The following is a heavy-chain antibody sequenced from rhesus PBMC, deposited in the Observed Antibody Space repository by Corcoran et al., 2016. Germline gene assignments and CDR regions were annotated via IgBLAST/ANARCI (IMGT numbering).Heavy chain of an antibody. V-gene: IGHV5-43*01. CDR3: AKRGYSSWSFDY. Sequence: KGLGWMGRIYPGDSDTRYNPSFQGHVTISADKSISTTYLQWSSLKASDTATYYCAKRGYSSWSFDYWGQGVLVTVSS. J-gene: IGHJ4*01. D-gene: IGHD6-13*01. CDR2: IYPGDSDT.